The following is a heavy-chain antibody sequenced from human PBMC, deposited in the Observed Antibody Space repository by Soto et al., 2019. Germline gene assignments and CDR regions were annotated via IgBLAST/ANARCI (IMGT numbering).Heavy chain of an antibody. CDR1: GFTFDDYA. J-gene: IGHJ4*02. D-gene: IGHD6-19*01. CDR3: AKDTRAVADRGWMYYFDY. Sequence: EVQLVESGGGLVQPGRSLRLSCAASGFTFDDYAMHWVRQAPGKGLEWVSGISWNSGSIGYADSVKGRFTISRDNAKNSLYLQMNSLRAEDTALYYCAKDTRAVADRGWMYYFDYWGQGTLVTVSS. V-gene: IGHV3-9*01. CDR2: ISWNSGSI.